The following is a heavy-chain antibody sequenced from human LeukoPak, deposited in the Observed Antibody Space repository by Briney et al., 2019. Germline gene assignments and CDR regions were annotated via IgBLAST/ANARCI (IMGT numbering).Heavy chain of an antibody. CDR3: ELGDCSSTSCYVFDY. D-gene: IGHD2-2*01. J-gene: IGHJ4*02. V-gene: IGHV4-59*01. Sequence: PSETLSLTCTVSGGYISIYYWSWIRQPPGKGLECIGYIFNSGSTNYNPSLKSRVTISVDTSKNQFSLKLSSVTAADTAVYFCELGDCSSTSCYVFDYWGQGTLVTVSS. CDR1: GGYISIYY. CDR2: IFNSGST.